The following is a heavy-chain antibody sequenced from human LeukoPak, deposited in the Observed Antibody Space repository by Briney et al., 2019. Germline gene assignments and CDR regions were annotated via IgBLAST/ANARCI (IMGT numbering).Heavy chain of an antibody. CDR3: ASWAGYCASNNCYATSLDY. D-gene: IGHD2-2*01. CDR1: GYTFSNYG. Sequence: ASVKVSCKASGYTFSNYGISWVRQAPGQGLEWMGRISAYNVNTNFAQKLQGRVTMTTDTPTNTAYMELRSLRSDDTAVYYCASWAGYCASNNCYATSLDYWGQGTLVTVSA. CDR2: ISAYNVNT. J-gene: IGHJ4*02. V-gene: IGHV1-18*01.